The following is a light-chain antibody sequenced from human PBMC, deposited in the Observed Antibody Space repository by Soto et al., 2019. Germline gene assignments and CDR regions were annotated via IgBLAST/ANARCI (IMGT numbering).Light chain of an antibody. V-gene: IGLV2-23*01. Sequence: ALTLPASLSGTPGPSITLSCPGTSRDNGSYNLVSWYQHDPGKAPKLMIYEGSKRPSGVSNRFSGSTSGTTASLTITELQAKDGADYYCWSYADSSTVVFGTGTTGTV. CDR2: EGS. CDR1: SRDNGSYNL. J-gene: IGLJ1*01. CDR3: WSYADSSTVV.